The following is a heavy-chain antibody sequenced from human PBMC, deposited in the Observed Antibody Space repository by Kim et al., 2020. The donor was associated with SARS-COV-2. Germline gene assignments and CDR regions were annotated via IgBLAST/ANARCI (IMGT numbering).Heavy chain of an antibody. J-gene: IGHJ6*02. Sequence: GGSLRLSCEASGFSFNKYAMHWVRQAPGKGLEWVSGFSWDSNRIDYADSVKGRFTVSRDNAVNSLHLHINSLRVDDTAVYFCTQDLTPGGADVWGQGTTVTVSS. V-gene: IGHV3-9*01. CDR2: FSWDSNRI. CDR1: GFSFNKYA. D-gene: IGHD4-17*01. CDR3: TQDLTPGGADV.